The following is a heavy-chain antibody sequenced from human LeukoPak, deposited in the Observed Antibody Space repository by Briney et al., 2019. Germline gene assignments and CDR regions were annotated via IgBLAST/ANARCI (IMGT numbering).Heavy chain of an antibody. V-gene: IGHV3-33*01. Sequence: GGSLRLSCAASGFTFSSYGMHWVRQAPGKGLEWVAVIWYDGSNKYYAASVKGRFTISRDNSKNTLYLQMNSLRAEDTAVYYCARIATAYYYDSSGYPLEGMDVWGQGTTVTVSS. J-gene: IGHJ6*01. CDR2: IWYDGSNK. D-gene: IGHD3-22*01. CDR3: ARIATAYYYDSSGYPLEGMDV. CDR1: GFTFSSYG.